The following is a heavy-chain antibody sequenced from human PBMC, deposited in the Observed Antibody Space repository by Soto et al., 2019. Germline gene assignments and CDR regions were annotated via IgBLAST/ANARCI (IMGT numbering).Heavy chain of an antibody. CDR2: LNPRNGQT. Sequence: QVQLVQSGAEVKKPGASVKVSCQTSGDNFSAYYFNWVRQAAGQGPEWIGWLNPRNGQTGYVQKFRGRVTMTRDTSIATVYLELSRLTYEDTAIYFCARETDTSMVDYWGQGTLVTVSS. V-gene: IGHV1-8*01. CDR3: ARETDTSMVDY. CDR1: GDNFSAYY. D-gene: IGHD5-18*01. J-gene: IGHJ4*02.